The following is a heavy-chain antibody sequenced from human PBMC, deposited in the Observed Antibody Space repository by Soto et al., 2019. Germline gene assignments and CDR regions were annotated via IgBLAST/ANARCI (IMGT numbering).Heavy chain of an antibody. CDR1: GFTFSSYA. J-gene: IGHJ4*02. V-gene: IGHV3-30-3*01. Sequence: QVQLVESGGGVVQPGRSLRLSCAASGFTFSSYAMHWVRQAPGKGLEWVAVISYDGSNKYYADSVKGRFTISRDNSKNTLYLQMNSLRAEDTAVYYCARDVGYDSIEYYFDYWGQGTLVTVSS. CDR2: ISYDGSNK. D-gene: IGHD3-22*01. CDR3: ARDVGYDSIEYYFDY.